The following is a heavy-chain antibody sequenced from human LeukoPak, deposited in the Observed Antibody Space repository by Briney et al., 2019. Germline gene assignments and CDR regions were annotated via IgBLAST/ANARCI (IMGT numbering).Heavy chain of an antibody. J-gene: IGHJ4*02. Sequence: HTGGSLRLSCAVSGLTFSSSWMDWVRQAPGKGLEWVASINPDGNKKYSADSVKGRFTISRDNAENSLYLQMSSLRVEDTAFYYCARDLAYSRLDYWGQGMLVTVSS. CDR1: GLTFSSSW. CDR2: INPDGNKK. V-gene: IGHV3-7*01. CDR3: ARDLAYSRLDY. D-gene: IGHD5-18*01.